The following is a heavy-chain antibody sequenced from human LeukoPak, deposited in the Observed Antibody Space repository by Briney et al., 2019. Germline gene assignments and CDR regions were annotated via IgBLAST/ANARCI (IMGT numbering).Heavy chain of an antibody. CDR2: ISGSGDNT. J-gene: IGHJ6*02. D-gene: IGHD3-16*01. CDR3: GGAKFYYYGMDV. V-gene: IGHV3-23*01. Sequence: GSLRLSCADSGLTFSSYAMTWVRQAPGKGLEWVSTISGSGDNTHYADSVRGRLTISRDNTKSTLYLQMNSLRAEDTAVYYCGGAKFYYYGMDVWGLGTTVIVYS. CDR1: GLTFSSYA.